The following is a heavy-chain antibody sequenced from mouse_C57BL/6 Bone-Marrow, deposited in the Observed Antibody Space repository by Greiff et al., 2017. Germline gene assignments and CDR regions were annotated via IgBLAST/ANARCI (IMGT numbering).Heavy chain of an antibody. Sequence: EVKLVESGGDLVKPGGSLKLSCAASGFTFSSYGMSWVRQTPDKRLEWVATISSGGSYTYYPDSVKGRFTISRDNAKNTLYLQMSSLKSEDTAMDYCAREDYGGSMFAYWGQGTLVTVSA. CDR2: ISSGGSYT. J-gene: IGHJ3*01. D-gene: IGHD1-1*01. V-gene: IGHV5-6*02. CDR1: GFTFSSYG. CDR3: AREDYGGSMFAY.